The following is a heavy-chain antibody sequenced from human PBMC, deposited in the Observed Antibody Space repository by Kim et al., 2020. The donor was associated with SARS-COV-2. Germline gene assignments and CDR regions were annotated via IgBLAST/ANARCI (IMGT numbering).Heavy chain of an antibody. D-gene: IGHD5-12*01. CDR2: INHSGTT. J-gene: IGHJ3*02. CDR1: GGSFSGCY. CDR3: ARDPDIVASDGFDI. Sequence: SETLSLTCGVYGGSFSGCYWSWIRQPPGKGPEWIGEINHSGTTGYNPSLKSRVTISVDTSKNEISLRLSSVTAADTALYYCARDPDIVASDGFDIWGQGT. V-gene: IGHV4-34*01.